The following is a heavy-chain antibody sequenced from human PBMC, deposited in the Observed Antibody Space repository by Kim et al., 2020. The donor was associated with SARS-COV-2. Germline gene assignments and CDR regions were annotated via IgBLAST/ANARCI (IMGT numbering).Heavy chain of an antibody. Sequence: NKYYAEAVKGRFTISRDNSKNTLFLEMNSLRAEDTAVYYCVGGSGRDIDYWGQGTLVTVSS. J-gene: IGHJ4*02. V-gene: IGHV3-30*02. CDR2: NK. D-gene: IGHD3-10*01. CDR3: VGGSGRDIDY.